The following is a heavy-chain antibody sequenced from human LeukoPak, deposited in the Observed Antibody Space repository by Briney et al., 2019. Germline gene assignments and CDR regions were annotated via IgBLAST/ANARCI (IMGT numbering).Heavy chain of an antibody. J-gene: IGHJ4*02. CDR2: IYSGGST. D-gene: IGHD4-17*01. CDR3: ARTPCGAHFDY. CDR1: GFTVSSNY. V-gene: IGHV3-53*01. Sequence: PGGSLRLSCAASGFTVSSNYMSWVRQAPGKGLEWVSVIYSGGSTYYADSVKGRFTISRDNSKNTLYLQMNSLRAEDTAVYYCARTPCGAHFDYWGQGTLVTVSS.